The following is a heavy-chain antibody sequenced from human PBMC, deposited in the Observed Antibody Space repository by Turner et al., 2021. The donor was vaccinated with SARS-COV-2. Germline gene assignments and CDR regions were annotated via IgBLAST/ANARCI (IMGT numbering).Heavy chain of an antibody. D-gene: IGHD5-18*01. V-gene: IGHV4-39*01. CDR3: ARLMDTAMDYYGMDV. CDR1: GGSISSSTSY. J-gene: IGHJ6*02. Sequence: QLQLQESGPGLVKPSETLSLTCTVSGGSISSSTSYWGWIRQPPGKGLEWIGNIYYSGSNYYNPALKSRVTISVDTSKNQFSLKLSSVTAADTAVYYCARLMDTAMDYYGMDVWGQGTTVTVSS. CDR2: IYYSGSN.